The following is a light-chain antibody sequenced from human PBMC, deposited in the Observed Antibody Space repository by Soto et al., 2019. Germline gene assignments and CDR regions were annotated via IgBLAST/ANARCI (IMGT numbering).Light chain of an antibody. CDR3: QQRSNWPPIFT. Sequence: EIVLTQSPATLSLSPGERATLSCMASQSVSSYLAWYQQKPGQAPRLLIYDASNWATGIPARFSGSGSGTDCTLTISSLEPEDFAVYYCQQRSNWPPIFTFGPGTKVDIK. J-gene: IGKJ3*01. CDR1: QSVSSY. V-gene: IGKV3-11*01. CDR2: DAS.